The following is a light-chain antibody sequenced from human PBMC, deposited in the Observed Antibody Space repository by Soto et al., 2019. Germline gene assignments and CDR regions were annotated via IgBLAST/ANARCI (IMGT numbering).Light chain of an antibody. J-gene: IGKJ2*01. CDR2: GAF. CDR3: QQSCITLYT. Sequence: DIQMTQSPSTLSASVGDRVTITCRASQILNTCLSWYQQKPGKAPNLLISGAFNLQSGVPSRFSGSGSGTDFTLTISSLQPEDFATYYCQQSCITLYTFGQGTSLEIK. CDR1: QILNTC. V-gene: IGKV1-39*01.